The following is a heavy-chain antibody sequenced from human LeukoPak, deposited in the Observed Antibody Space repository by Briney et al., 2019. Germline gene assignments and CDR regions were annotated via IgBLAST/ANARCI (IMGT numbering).Heavy chain of an antibody. J-gene: IGHJ3*02. CDR3: ARVPITIFGVVTPIDAFDI. V-gene: IGHV4-34*01. Sequence: SETLSLTCAVYGGSFSGYYWSWIRQPPGKGPEWIGEINHSGSTNYNPSLKSRVTISVDTSKNQFSLKLSSVTAADTAVYYCARVPITIFGVVTPIDAFDIWGQGTMVTVSS. D-gene: IGHD3-3*01. CDR2: INHSGST. CDR1: GGSFSGYY.